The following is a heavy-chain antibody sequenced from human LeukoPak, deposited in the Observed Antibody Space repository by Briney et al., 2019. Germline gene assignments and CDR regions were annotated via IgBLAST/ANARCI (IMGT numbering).Heavy chain of an antibody. CDR3: ARVANLGSVAGTVDY. CDR1: GFTFDDYG. J-gene: IGHJ4*02. CDR2: INWNGGST. V-gene: IGHV3-20*04. Sequence: PGGSLRLSCAASGFTFDDYGMSWVRQAPGKGLEWVSCINWNGGSTGYADSVKGRFTISRDNAKNSLYLQMNSLRAEDTALYYCARVANLGSVAGTVDYWGQGTLVTVSS. D-gene: IGHD6-19*01.